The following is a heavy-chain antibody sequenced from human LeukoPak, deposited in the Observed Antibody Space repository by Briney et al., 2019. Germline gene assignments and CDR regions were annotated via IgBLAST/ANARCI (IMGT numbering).Heavy chain of an antibody. CDR1: GYTFTSYD. Sequence: GASVKVSCKASGYTFTSYDINWVRQATGQGLEWMGWMNPNSGNTGSVQKFQGRVTMTWNTSITTAYMELSSLRSEDTAVYYCARRTPYMDVWGKGTTVIVSS. CDR3: ARRTPYMDV. V-gene: IGHV1-8*01. CDR2: MNPNSGNT. D-gene: IGHD4-23*01. J-gene: IGHJ6*03.